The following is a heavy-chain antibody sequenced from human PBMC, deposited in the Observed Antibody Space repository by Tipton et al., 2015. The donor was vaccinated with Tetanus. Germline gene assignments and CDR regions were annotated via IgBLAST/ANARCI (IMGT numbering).Heavy chain of an antibody. CDR3: AKAYYDFWSGPDKNNWFDP. D-gene: IGHD3-3*01. J-gene: IGHJ5*02. CDR2: ISGSGGST. V-gene: IGHV3-23*01. CDR1: GFTFSSYA. Sequence: SLRLSCAASGFTFSSYAMSWVRQAPGKGLEWVSAISGSGGSTYYADSVKGRFTISRDNSKNTLYLQMNSLRAEDTAVYYCAKAYYDFWSGPDKNNWFDPWGQGTLVTVSS.